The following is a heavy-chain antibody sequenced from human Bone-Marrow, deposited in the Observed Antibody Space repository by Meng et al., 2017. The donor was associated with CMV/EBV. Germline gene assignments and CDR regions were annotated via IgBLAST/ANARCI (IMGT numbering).Heavy chain of an antibody. CDR1: GFVFSNSN. CDR3: AKEYHGQWLYYGMDV. D-gene: IGHD6-19*01. CDR2: ISGASTYI. Sequence: GSLKISCPASGFVFSNSNMNWVRQAPGKGLEWVSSISGASTYIYYAASVEGRFTISRDNAKHSVYLQMNRLRAEDTAIYYCAKEYHGQWLYYGMDVWGQGTTVTVSS. J-gene: IGHJ6*02. V-gene: IGHV3-21*01.